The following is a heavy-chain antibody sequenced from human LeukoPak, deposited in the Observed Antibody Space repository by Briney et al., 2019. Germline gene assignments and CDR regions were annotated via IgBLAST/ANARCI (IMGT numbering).Heavy chain of an antibody. CDR1: GGTFSSYA. Sequence: SVKVSCKASGGTFSSYAISWVRQAPGQGLEWMGGIIPIFGTANYAQKFQGRVTITADESTSTAYMELSSLRSEDTAVYYCARGYWSGGSWFRKEYYFDLWGQGTLVTVSS. V-gene: IGHV1-69*13. J-gene: IGHJ4*02. CDR3: ARGYWSGGSWFRKEYYFDL. CDR2: IIPIFGTA. D-gene: IGHD2-15*01.